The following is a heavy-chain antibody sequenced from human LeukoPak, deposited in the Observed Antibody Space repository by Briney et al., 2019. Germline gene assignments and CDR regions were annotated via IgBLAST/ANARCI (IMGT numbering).Heavy chain of an antibody. CDR2: INAYSGGT. CDR3: ARQGAAASFDY. V-gene: IGHV1-2*02. Sequence: ASVKVSCKASGFTFTGSYMHWVRQAPGQRLEWMGWINAYSGGTNYAQNLQGRVTMTRDTSSSTAYMELTRLRSDDTAVYYCARQGAAASFDYWGQGTPVTVSS. CDR1: GFTFTGSY. J-gene: IGHJ4*02. D-gene: IGHD6-13*01.